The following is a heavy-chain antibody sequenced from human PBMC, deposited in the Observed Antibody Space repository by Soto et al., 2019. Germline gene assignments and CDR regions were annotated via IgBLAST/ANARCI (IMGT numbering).Heavy chain of an antibody. CDR1: GGSFSGYY. Sequence: QVQLQQWGAGLLKPSETLSLTCAVYGGSFSGYYWSWIRQPPGKGLEWIGESNQVGSTNYNPSLPRRATMSVDPSKTQVSLRLTSVTAEDTAVYYCARVLIAGVTTDWGQGTLVIVSS. V-gene: IGHV4-34*01. CDR3: ARVLIAGVTTD. D-gene: IGHD5-18*01. CDR2: SNQVGST. J-gene: IGHJ4*02.